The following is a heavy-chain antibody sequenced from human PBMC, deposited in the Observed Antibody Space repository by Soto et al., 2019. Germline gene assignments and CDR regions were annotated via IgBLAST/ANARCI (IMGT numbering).Heavy chain of an antibody. CDR1: GVNFDSYA. V-gene: IGHV3-23*01. CDR2: LNGDSVTT. CDR3: ARDRRPSVYSGLDV. D-gene: IGHD1-26*01. J-gene: IGHJ6*02. Sequence: GGSMRHCCPPFGVNFDSYAMSLVRQAPGKGLEWISALNGDSVTTNYADSVKGRFTISRDNSKNTLFLQMSSLRAEDTAVYYCARDRRPSVYSGLDVWGQGNTVTVSS.